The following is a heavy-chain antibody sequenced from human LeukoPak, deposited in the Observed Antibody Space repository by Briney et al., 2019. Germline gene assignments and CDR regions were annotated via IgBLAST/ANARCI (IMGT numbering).Heavy chain of an antibody. D-gene: IGHD6-13*01. Sequence: GGSLRLSCAASGFTFSSYSMNWVRQAPGKGLEWVSYISSSSSSTIYYADSVKGRFTISRDNAKNSLYLQMNSLRAEDTAVYYCARAPEGPSSRVYYFDYWGQGTLVTVSS. CDR2: ISSSSSSTI. CDR1: GFTFSSYS. J-gene: IGHJ4*02. CDR3: ARAPEGPSSRVYYFDY. V-gene: IGHV3-48*01.